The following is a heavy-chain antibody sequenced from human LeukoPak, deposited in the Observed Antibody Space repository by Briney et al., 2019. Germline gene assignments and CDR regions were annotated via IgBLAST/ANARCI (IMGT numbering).Heavy chain of an antibody. D-gene: IGHD3-9*01. J-gene: IGHJ4*02. CDR1: GYSISSGYY. CDR2: IYHSGST. V-gene: IGHV4-38-2*02. Sequence: ASETLSLTCTVSGYSISSGYYWGWIRQPPGKGLEWIGSIYHSGSTYYNPSLKSRVTISVDTSKNQFFLKLSSVTAADTAVYYCARDGALSVPFATYYDIYRFRDPFDYWGQGTLVTVSS. CDR3: ARDGALSVPFATYYDIYRFRDPFDY.